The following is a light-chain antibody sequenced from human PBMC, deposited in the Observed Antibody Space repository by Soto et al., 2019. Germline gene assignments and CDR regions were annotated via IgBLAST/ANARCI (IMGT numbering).Light chain of an antibody. Sequence: EIVLTQSPGTLSLSPGERATLSCRASQSVSSNYLAWYQQKPGQSPRLLIYGASSRATGIPDRFSGSGSGKDFTLTISRLEPEDFAVYYCQQYGSSPPTTFVQGTKVEIK. CDR2: GAS. CDR3: QQYGSSPPTT. V-gene: IGKV3-20*01. J-gene: IGKJ1*01. CDR1: QSVSSNY.